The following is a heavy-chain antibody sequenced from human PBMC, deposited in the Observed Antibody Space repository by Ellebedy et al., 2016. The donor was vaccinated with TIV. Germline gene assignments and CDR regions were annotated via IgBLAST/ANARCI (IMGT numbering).Heavy chain of an antibody. Sequence: PGGSLRLSCATSGFTFSRYAMHWVRQAPDKGLEWVAIISYDGREKFYADSVKGRFTVSRDSSKRMVYLQLDSLRVEDTAVYYCAREGDGSAWSSFDYWGQGTLVTVSS. V-gene: IGHV3-30*04. D-gene: IGHD6-19*01. CDR3: AREGDGSAWSSFDY. CDR2: ISYDGREK. CDR1: GFTFSRYA. J-gene: IGHJ4*02.